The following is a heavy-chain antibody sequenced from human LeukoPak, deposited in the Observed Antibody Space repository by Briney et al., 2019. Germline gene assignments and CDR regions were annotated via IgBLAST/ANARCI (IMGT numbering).Heavy chain of an antibody. CDR1: GGSFSGYY. CDR3: ARMDTAMDKPAAYDTLTGYYNGGFFDY. CDR2: INHSGST. Sequence: PSETLSLTSAVYGGSFSGYYWSWIRQLPGKGLEWIGEINHSGSTNYNPSLKSRVTISVDTSKNQFSLKLSSVTAADTAVYYCARMDTAMDKPAAYDTLTGYYNGGFFDYWGQGTLVTVSS. J-gene: IGHJ4*02. V-gene: IGHV4-34*01. D-gene: IGHD3-9*01.